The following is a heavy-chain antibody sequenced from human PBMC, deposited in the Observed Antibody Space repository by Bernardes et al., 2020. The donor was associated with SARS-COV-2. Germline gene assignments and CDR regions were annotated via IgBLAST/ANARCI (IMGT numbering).Heavy chain of an antibody. J-gene: IGHJ6*02. V-gene: IGHV3-74*03. CDR1: GFTVSVYW. CDR3: ARAPNFFYGMDV. Sequence: GGSLRLSCAASGFTVSVYWMHWVRQAPGKGLVWVARVNSDGSRITYADSVKGRFTISRDNAKNTLYLQMNSLRAEDTAVYYCARAPNFFYGMDVWGQGTTVTVSS. CDR2: VNSDGSRI.